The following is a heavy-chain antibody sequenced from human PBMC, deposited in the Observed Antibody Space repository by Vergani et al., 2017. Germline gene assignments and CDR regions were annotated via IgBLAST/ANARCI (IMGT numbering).Heavy chain of an antibody. D-gene: IGHD3-3*01. CDR2: IKQDGSEK. Sequence: EVQLVESGGGLVQPGGSLRVSCAASGFTFSSYWMSWVRQAPGKGLEWVANIKQDGSEKYYVDSVKGRFTISRDNAKNSLYLQMNSLRAEDTAVYYCASGSHVLRFLEWVSGVDYWGQGTLVTVSS. J-gene: IGHJ4*02. CDR1: GFTFSSYW. CDR3: ASGSHVLRFLEWVSGVDY. V-gene: IGHV3-7*03.